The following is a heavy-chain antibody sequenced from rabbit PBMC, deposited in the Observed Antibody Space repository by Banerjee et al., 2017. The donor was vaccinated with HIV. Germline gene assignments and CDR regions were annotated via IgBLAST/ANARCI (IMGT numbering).Heavy chain of an antibody. CDR2: IYAGGSAFT. CDR1: GWSFSSSYW. Sequence: QEQLEESGGDLVKPEGSLTLTCTASGWSFSSSYWICWVRQAPGKGLEWIACIYAGGSAFTAYASWAKGRFTISKTSSTTVTLQMTSLTAADTATYLCARDLAGVIGWNFGLWGPGTLVTVS. J-gene: IGHJ4*01. D-gene: IGHD4-1*01. V-gene: IGHV1S45*01. CDR3: ARDLAGVIGWNFGL.